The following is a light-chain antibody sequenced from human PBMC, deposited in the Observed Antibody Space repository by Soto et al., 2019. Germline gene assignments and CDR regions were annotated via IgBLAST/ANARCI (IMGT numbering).Light chain of an antibody. CDR2: DAS. V-gene: IGKV3D-20*01. CDR3: QQFDKLIT. Sequence: EIVLTQSPATLSLSPGERATLSCGASQTISNNFLAWYQQRPDLAPRLLIYDASNRAAGIPDRFSGSGSGTDFTLTISRLEPEDFAVYYCQQFDKLITFGGGTKVEI. CDR1: QTISNNF. J-gene: IGKJ4*01.